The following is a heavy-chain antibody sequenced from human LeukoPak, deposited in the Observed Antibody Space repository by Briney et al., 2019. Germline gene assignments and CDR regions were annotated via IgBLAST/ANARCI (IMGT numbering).Heavy chain of an antibody. CDR3: AKNIGGLDY. V-gene: IGHV3-23*01. CDR2: ISGSGDST. CDR1: GFTFSNSG. D-gene: IGHD3-10*01. Sequence: HPGGTLRLSCAASGFTFSNSGMNWVRQAPGKGLEWVSTISGSGDSTYYADSVKGRFTSSRDNSKNTLYLQMNSLRGEDTAVYYCAKNIGGLDYWGQGTLVTVSS. J-gene: IGHJ4*02.